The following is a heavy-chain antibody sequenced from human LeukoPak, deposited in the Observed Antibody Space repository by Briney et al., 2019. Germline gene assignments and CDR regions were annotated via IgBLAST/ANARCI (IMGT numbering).Heavy chain of an antibody. CDR1: GYTFTTYG. J-gene: IGHJ2*01. Sequence: ASVKVSCKASGYTFTTYGINWVRQAPGQGLEWMGWINPNSGGTNYAQKFQGRVTMTRDTSISTAYMELSRLRSDDTAAYYCAGSSILNYYFDFWGRGTLVTVSS. D-gene: IGHD2-2*01. V-gene: IGHV1-2*02. CDR2: INPNSGGT. CDR3: AGSSILNYYFDF.